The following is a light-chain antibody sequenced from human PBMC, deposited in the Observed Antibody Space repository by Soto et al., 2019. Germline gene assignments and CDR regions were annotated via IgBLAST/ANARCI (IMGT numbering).Light chain of an antibody. CDR3: QQYNSWYT. J-gene: IGKJ2*01. V-gene: IGKV1-5*01. CDR2: DAS. Sequence: DIQMTQSPSTLSASVGDRVTNTCRASQSISSWLAWYQQKPGKAPKLLIYDASSLESEVPSRFSGSGSGTEFTLTISSLQPDDFATYYCQQYNSWYTFGQGTKVDIK. CDR1: QSISSW.